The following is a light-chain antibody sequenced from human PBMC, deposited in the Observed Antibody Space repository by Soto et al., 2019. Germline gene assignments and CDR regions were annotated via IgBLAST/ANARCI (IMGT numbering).Light chain of an antibody. J-gene: IGKJ1*01. CDR1: QGISSY. V-gene: IGKV1-5*03. Sequence: DIQITQSPSFLSASVGERITITCRASQGISSYLAWYQQKPGKAPKLLIYKASSLESGVPSRFSGSGSGTEFTLTISSLQPDDFATYYCQQYNSYSWTFGQGTKVDI. CDR2: KAS. CDR3: QQYNSYSWT.